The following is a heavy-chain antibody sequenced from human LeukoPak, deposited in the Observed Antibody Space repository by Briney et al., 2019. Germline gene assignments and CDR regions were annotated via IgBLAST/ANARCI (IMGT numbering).Heavy chain of an antibody. V-gene: IGHV1-69*05. CDR3: ARLSHYDILTGYSDY. CDR1: GGTFSSYA. D-gene: IGHD3-9*01. J-gene: IGHJ4*02. CDR2: IIPIFGTA. Sequence: SVKVSCKASGGTFSSYAISWVRQAPGQGLEWMGGIIPIFGTANYAQKFQGRVTITTDESTSTAYMELSSLRSGDTAVYYCARLSHYDILTGYSDYWGQGTLVTVSS.